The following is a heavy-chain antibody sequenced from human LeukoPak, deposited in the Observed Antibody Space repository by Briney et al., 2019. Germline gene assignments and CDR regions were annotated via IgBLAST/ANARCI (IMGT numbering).Heavy chain of an antibody. CDR1: GFTVSSNY. CDR2: IYSGGST. D-gene: IGHD3-10*01. Sequence: PGGSLRLSCAASGFTVSSNYMSWVRQAPGKGLEWVSVIYSGGSTYYADSVKGRFTISRDNSKNTLYLQMNSLRAEDTAVYYCAKVKGSGSYITDYWGRGTLVTVSS. J-gene: IGHJ4*02. CDR3: AKVKGSGSYITDY. V-gene: IGHV3-53*01.